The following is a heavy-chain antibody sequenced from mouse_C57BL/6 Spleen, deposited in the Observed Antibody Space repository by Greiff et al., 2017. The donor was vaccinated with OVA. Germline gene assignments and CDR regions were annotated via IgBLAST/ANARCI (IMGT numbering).Heavy chain of an antibody. Sequence: EVKVVESGGGLVQPGGSLKLSCAASGFTFSDYYMYWVRQTPEKRLEWVAYISNGGGSTYYPDTVKGRFTISRDNAKNTLYLQMSRLKSEDTAMYYCARPHGNYGGYFDYWGQGTTLTVSS. CDR2: ISNGGGST. D-gene: IGHD2-1*01. CDR3: ARPHGNYGGYFDY. J-gene: IGHJ2*01. CDR1: GFTFSDYY. V-gene: IGHV5-12*01.